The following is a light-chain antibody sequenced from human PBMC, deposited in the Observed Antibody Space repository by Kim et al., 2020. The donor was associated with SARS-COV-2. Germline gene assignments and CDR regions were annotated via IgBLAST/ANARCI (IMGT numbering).Light chain of an antibody. CDR1: KLGDKY. J-gene: IGLJ3*02. CDR3: QAWDSSTAV. CDR2: QDS. V-gene: IGLV3-1*01. Sequence: SYELTQPLSVSVSPGQTASITCSGDKLGDKYACWYQQKPGQSPVLVIYQDSKRPSGIPERFSGSNSGNTATLTISGTQAMDEADYYCQAWDSSTAVFGGGTNLTVL.